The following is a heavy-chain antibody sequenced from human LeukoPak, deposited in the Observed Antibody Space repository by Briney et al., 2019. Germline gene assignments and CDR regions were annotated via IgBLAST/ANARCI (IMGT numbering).Heavy chain of an antibody. CDR3: ATGRPDYYDSSGYAIDY. Sequence: SVKVSCKASGGTFSSYAISWVRQAPGQGLEWMGGIIPIFGTANYAQKLQGRVTITADESTSTAYMELSSLRSEDTAVYYCATGRPDYYDSSGYAIDYWGQGTLVTVSS. V-gene: IGHV1-69*01. D-gene: IGHD3-22*01. CDR1: GGTFSSYA. J-gene: IGHJ4*02. CDR2: IIPIFGTA.